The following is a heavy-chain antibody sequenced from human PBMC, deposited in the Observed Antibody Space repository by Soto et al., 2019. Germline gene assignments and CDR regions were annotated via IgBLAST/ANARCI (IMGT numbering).Heavy chain of an antibody. CDR1: GESVRSGSFY. CDR2: IYYTGRT. CDR3: ASDSTAFVFDY. D-gene: IGHD2-2*01. V-gene: IGHV4-61*03. J-gene: IGHJ4*02. Sequence: QVQLQESGPGRVKPSETLSLTCTVSGESVRSGSFYWSWIRQPPGKGLEWIGYIYYTGRTSYNPSLKSRVNITIDPAKNHFALNLTSVTAADTDMYSCASDSTAFVFDYWGQGALVTVSS.